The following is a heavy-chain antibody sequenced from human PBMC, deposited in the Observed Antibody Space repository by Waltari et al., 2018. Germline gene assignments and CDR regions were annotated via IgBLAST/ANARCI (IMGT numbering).Heavy chain of an antibody. CDR2: IRYDGSNQ. Sequence: QVQLVESGGGVVQPGGSLRLPLSAAGFTLSNYAMPWVRQAPGKGLEWVAFIRYDGSNQYYADSVKGRFTISRDNSKNTVYLQMNSLRADDTAVYYCAKDHYYGSGSYCDYWGQGTLVTVSS. D-gene: IGHD3-10*01. J-gene: IGHJ4*02. CDR3: AKDHYYGSGSYCDY. V-gene: IGHV3-30*02. CDR1: GFTLSNYA.